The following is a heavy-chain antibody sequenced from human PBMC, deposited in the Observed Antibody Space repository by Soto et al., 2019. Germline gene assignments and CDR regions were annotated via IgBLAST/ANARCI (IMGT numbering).Heavy chain of an antibody. D-gene: IGHD6-19*01. V-gene: IGHV3-21*01. CDR2: ISSSSSYI. CDR3: ARDSVAGHRTRNDY. CDR1: GFTFSSYS. J-gene: IGHJ4*02. Sequence: GGSLRLSCAASGFTFSSYSMNWVRQAPGKGLEWVSSISSSSSYIYYADSVKGRFTISRDNAKNSLYLQMNSLRAEDTAVYYCARDSVAGHRTRNDYWGQGTLVTVSS.